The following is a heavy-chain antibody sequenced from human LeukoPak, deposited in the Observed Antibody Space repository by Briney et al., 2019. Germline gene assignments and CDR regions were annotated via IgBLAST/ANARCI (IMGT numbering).Heavy chain of an antibody. Sequence: PSETLSLTCTVSGGSISSGSYYWSWIRQPAGKGLEWIGRIYTSGSTNYNPSLKSRVTISVDTSKNQFSLKLSSVTAADTAVYYCARLWFGEYYFDYWGQGTLVTVSS. J-gene: IGHJ4*02. V-gene: IGHV4-61*02. CDR3: ARLWFGEYYFDY. CDR1: GGSISSGSYY. D-gene: IGHD3-10*01. CDR2: IYTSGST.